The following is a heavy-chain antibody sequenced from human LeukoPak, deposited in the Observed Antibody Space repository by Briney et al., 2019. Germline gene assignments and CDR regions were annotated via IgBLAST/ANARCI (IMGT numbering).Heavy chain of an antibody. V-gene: IGHV1-24*01. Sequence: ASVKVSCKVSGASLSETSIHWVRQAPGQWLEWMGGFDPEDGESIFAQRFQGRFSMTEDTSTDTAYMELRGLRPEDTAVYYCATADKWEPLDYWGQGTLVTVSS. CDR2: FDPEDGES. J-gene: IGHJ4*02. CDR3: ATADKWEPLDY. CDR1: GASLSETS. D-gene: IGHD1-26*01.